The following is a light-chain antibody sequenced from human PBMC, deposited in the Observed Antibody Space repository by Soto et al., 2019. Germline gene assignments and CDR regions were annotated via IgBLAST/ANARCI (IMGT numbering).Light chain of an antibody. V-gene: IGKV2-28*01. Sequence: DSVMTQSPLSLPVTPGEPASISCRSSQSLLHSNGYNYLDWYLQKPGQSPQLLIYLGSNRASGVPDRVSGSGSGTDFTLKISRVEAEDVGVYYCMQALQWTFGQGTKVEIK. CDR1: QSLLHSNGYNY. J-gene: IGKJ1*01. CDR3: MQALQWT. CDR2: LGS.